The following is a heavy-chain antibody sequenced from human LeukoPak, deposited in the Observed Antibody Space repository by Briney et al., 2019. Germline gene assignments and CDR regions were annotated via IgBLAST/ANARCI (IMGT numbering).Heavy chain of an antibody. J-gene: IGHJ3*02. CDR3: ARDRCSGGSCYSDAFDI. Sequence: SVKVSCKASGGTFSSYAISWVRQAPGQGLEWMGGIIPIFGTANYAQKFRGRVTITADESTSTAYMELSSLRSEDTAVYYCARDRCSGGSCYSDAFDIWGQGTMVTVSS. CDR1: GGTFSSYA. V-gene: IGHV1-69*13. CDR2: IIPIFGTA. D-gene: IGHD2-15*01.